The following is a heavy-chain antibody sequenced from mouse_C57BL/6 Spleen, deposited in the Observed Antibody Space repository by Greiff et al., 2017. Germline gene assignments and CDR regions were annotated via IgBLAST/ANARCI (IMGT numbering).Heavy chain of an antibody. J-gene: IGHJ3*01. Sequence: VQLQQSGPELVKPGASVKISCKASGYTFTDYYMNWVKQSHGKSLEWIGDINPNNGGTSYNQKFKGKATLTVEQSSSTAYMALHSLTSEGSAVYYCAREDSDYYGSSPFAYWGQGTLVTVSA. D-gene: IGHD1-1*01. V-gene: IGHV1-26*01. CDR1: GYTFTDYY. CDR3: AREDSDYYGSSPFAY. CDR2: INPNNGGT.